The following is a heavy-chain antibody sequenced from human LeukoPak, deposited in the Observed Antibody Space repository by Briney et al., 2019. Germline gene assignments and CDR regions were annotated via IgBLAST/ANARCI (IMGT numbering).Heavy chain of an antibody. CDR3: ARTRLIAAAGPFDP. CDR2: ITSSSSYI. J-gene: IGHJ5*02. Sequence: PGGSLRLSCAASGFTFSSYNMNWVRQAPGKGLEWVSSITSSSSYIYYADSVKGRFTISRDNAKNSLYLQMNSLRAEDTAVYYCARTRLIAAAGPFDPWGQGTLVTVSS. D-gene: IGHD6-13*01. V-gene: IGHV3-21*01. CDR1: GFTFSSYN.